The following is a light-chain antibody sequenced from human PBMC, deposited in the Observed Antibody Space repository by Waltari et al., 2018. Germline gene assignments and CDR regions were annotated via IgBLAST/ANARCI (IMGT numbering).Light chain of an antibody. J-gene: IGLJ3*02. Sequence: QSALTQPASVSGSPGQSITISCPGPNSDIGGYNFVSWYQQHPAKAPKLMIFDVTNRPSGVSDRFSGSKSGNTASLTISGLQADDEAVYYCSSYTSNSTLGVFGGGTRLTVL. V-gene: IGLV2-14*03. CDR2: DVT. CDR1: NSDIGGYNF. CDR3: SSYTSNSTLGV.